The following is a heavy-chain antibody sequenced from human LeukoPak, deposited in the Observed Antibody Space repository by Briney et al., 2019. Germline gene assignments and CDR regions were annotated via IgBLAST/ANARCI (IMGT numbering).Heavy chain of an antibody. V-gene: IGHV3-30-3*01. CDR2: ISYDGSNT. CDR3: EREMATWD. CDR1: GFTFRTSA. Sequence: GRSLRLSCAASGFTFRTSAMHWVRQAPGKGLEWVAVISYDGSNTYYADSVRGRFTISIDNSKNTLYLQMNSLRPDDTAVYYCEREMATWDWGQGTLVTVSS. J-gene: IGHJ4*02. D-gene: IGHD5-24*01.